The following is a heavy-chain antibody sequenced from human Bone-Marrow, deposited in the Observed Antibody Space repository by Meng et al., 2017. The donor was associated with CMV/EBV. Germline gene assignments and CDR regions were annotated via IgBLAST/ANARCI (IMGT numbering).Heavy chain of an antibody. Sequence: GESLKISCAASGFTFVNAWMSWVRQAPGKGLEWVGRIKRKTDGGTTDYAAPVKGRFTISTDDSKNTLYLQMNSLKTEDAAMCYCTTENYQYGMDVWGQGTAVTVSS. CDR3: TTENYQYGMDV. CDR2: IKRKTDGGTT. CDR1: GFTFVNAW. V-gene: IGHV3-15*01. J-gene: IGHJ6*02.